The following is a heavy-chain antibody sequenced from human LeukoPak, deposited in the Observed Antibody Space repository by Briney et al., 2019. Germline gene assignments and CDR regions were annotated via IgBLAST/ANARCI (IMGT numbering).Heavy chain of an antibody. CDR2: ISGSGGST. CDR1: GFTFSSYA. V-gene: IGHV3-23*01. D-gene: IGHD3-10*01. J-gene: IGHJ6*02. Sequence: GGSLRLSCAASGFTFSSYAMSWVRQAPGKGLEWVSAISGSGGSTYYADSAKGRFTISRDNSKNTLYLQMNSLRAEDTAVYYCAKEVTMVRGNYYYYYGMDVWGQGTTVTVSS. CDR3: AKEVTMVRGNYYYYYGMDV.